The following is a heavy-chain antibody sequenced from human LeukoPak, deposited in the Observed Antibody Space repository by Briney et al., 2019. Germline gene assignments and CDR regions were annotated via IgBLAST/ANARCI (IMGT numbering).Heavy chain of an antibody. CDR2: IIPIFGTA. V-gene: IGHV1-69*05. Sequence: SVTVSFKSSGGTFIIYAISWVRQAPGQGLEWMGGIIPIFGTANYAQKFQGRVTITTDESTSTAYMELSSLRSEDTAVYYCAREGRGIFGVAIDSNWFDPWGQGTLVTVSS. CDR3: AREGRGIFGVAIDSNWFDP. D-gene: IGHD3-3*01. J-gene: IGHJ5*02. CDR1: GGTFIIYA.